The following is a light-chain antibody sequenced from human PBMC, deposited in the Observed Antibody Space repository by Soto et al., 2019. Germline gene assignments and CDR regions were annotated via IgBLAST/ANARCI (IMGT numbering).Light chain of an antibody. V-gene: IGLV2-8*01. CDR3: SSYAGSNTFPYV. CDR1: SSDVGGYNY. CDR2: EVS. J-gene: IGLJ1*01. Sequence: QSVLTQPRSVSGSPGQSVTISCTGTSSDVGGYNYVSWYQQHPGKAPKLMIYEVSKRPSGVPDRFSGSKSGNTASLTVSGLQAEDEADYYCSSYAGSNTFPYVFGTGTKVTVL.